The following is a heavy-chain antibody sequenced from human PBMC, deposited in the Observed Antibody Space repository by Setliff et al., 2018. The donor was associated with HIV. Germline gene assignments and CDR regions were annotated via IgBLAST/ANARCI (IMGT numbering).Heavy chain of an antibody. D-gene: IGHD3-22*01. J-gene: IGHJ3*02. CDR2: IYYGGTT. V-gene: IGHV4-39*01. Sequence: SETLSLTCTVSGGSVTSSLYYWGWIRQPPGKGLEWIGTIYYGGTTYYNPSLRSRVTISVDTSRNRFFLKLTSVTAADTAVYYCARHWDYDRSSSYFRAFDIWGQGTMVTVSS. CDR1: GGSVTSSLYY. CDR3: ARHWDYDRSSSYFRAFDI.